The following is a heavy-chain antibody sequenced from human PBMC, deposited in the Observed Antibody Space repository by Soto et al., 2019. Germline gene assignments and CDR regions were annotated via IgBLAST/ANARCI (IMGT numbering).Heavy chain of an antibody. CDR1: GGSISSYY. J-gene: IGHJ3*02. CDR2: IYYSGST. CDR3: ARGISGYDWGLGAFDI. D-gene: IGHD5-12*01. Sequence: SQTLPLTCTVSGGSISSYYWSWIRQPQGKGLEWIGYIYYSGSTNYNPSLKSRVTISVDTSKNQFSLKLSSVTAADTAVYYCARGISGYDWGLGAFDIWGQGTMVTVSS. V-gene: IGHV4-59*01.